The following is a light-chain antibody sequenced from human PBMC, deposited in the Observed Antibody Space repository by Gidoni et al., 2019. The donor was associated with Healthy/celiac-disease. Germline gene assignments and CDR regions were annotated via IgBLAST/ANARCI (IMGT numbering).Light chain of an antibody. CDR2: AAS. CDR3: QQYYSYPYT. J-gene: IGKJ2*01. V-gene: IGKV1-8*01. Sequence: AIRMTQSPSSFSASTGDRVTITCRASQGISSYLAWYQQKPGKAPKLLIYAASTLQSGVPSRFSCSGSGTDFTLTISCLQSEDFATYYCQQYYSYPYTFGKGTKLEIK. CDR1: QGISSY.